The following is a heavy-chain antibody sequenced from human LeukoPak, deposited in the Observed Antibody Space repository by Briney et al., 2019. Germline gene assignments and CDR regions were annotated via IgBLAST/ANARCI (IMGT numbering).Heavy chain of an antibody. CDR2: ISGGGGST. V-gene: IGHV3-23*01. Sequence: GSLRLSCAASGFTFTSYSMNWVRQAPGKGLEWVSTISGGGGSTYYADSVKGRFTISRDNSKNTLYLQVNSLRAEDTAVYYCAKGGKWDVTPFDYWGQGTLVAVSS. CDR1: GFTFTSYS. D-gene: IGHD1-26*01. J-gene: IGHJ4*02. CDR3: AKGGKWDVTPFDY.